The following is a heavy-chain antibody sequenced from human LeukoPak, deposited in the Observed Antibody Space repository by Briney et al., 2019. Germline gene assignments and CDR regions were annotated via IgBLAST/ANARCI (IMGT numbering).Heavy chain of an antibody. J-gene: IGHJ4*02. CDR2: IYYSGST. CDR3: AKGSRHTIFGVIIPFDY. CDR1: GGSISSYY. D-gene: IGHD3-3*01. V-gene: IGHV4-59*01. Sequence: PSETLSLTCTVSGGSISSYYWSWIRQPPGKGLEWIGYIYYSGSTNYNPSLKSRVTISVDTSKNQFSLKLSSVTAADTAVYYCAKGSRHTIFGVIIPFDYWGQGTLVTVSS.